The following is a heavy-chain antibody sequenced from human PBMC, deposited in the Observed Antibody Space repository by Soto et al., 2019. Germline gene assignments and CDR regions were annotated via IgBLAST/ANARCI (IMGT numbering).Heavy chain of an antibody. Sequence: QVQLVQSGAEVKNPGASVKVSCKASGYTFTNYDINWMRQATGQGLEWLGWMNPNNGDTGYAQKFQDRVIMTRDTSINTAYMEVSSLRSEDTAVYFCARNRRQTGDFDYWGQGTLVTVSP. CDR1: GYTFTNYD. CDR3: ARNRRQTGDFDY. V-gene: IGHV1-8*01. J-gene: IGHJ4*02. D-gene: IGHD7-27*01. CDR2: MNPNNGDT.